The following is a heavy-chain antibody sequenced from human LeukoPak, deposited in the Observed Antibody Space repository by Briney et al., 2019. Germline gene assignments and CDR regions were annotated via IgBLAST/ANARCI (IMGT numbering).Heavy chain of an antibody. CDR1: GGSFSGYY. CDR3: ARDARVVVVAATRWFDP. J-gene: IGHJ5*02. V-gene: IGHV4-34*01. CDR2: INHSGST. Sequence: SETLSLTCAVYGGSFSGYYWSWIRQPPGKGLEWIGEINHSGSTNYNPSLKSRVTISVDTSKNQFSLKLSSVTAADTAVYYCARDARVVVVAATRWFDPWGQGTLVTVSS. D-gene: IGHD2-15*01.